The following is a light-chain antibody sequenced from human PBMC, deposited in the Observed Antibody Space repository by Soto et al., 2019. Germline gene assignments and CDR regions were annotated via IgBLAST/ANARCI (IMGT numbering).Light chain of an antibody. CDR3: QQYKSYSGT. J-gene: IGKJ1*01. CDR1: QSISSW. Sequence: DIQMTPSLSTLSATVGYTVTITFRARQSISSWLAWYQQKLGRAPRLLIYDASSLESGVPSGFSGSGYGTEFTLTISSLQPDDFATYYCQQYKSYSGTVGQGTKVDIK. CDR2: DAS. V-gene: IGKV1-5*01.